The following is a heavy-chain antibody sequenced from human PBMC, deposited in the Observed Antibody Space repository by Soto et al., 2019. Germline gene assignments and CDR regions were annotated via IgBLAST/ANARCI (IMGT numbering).Heavy chain of an antibody. V-gene: IGHV3-74*01. D-gene: IGHD3-22*01. J-gene: IGHJ6*02. CDR2: INSDGSST. CDR1: GFTFSSYW. Sequence: PGGSLRLSCAASGFTFSSYWMHWVRQAPGKGLVWVSRINSDGSSTSYADSVKGRFTISRDNAKNTLYLQMNSLRAEDTAVYYCARDRVSDTYYYDSSGYYALRYYYGMDVWGQGTTVTVSS. CDR3: ARDRVSDTYYYDSSGYYALRYYYGMDV.